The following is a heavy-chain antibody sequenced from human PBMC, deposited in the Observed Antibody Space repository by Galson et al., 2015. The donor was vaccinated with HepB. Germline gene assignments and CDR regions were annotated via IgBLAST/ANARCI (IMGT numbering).Heavy chain of an antibody. Sequence: SVKVSCKASGGTFSSYAISWVRQAPGQGLEWMGGIIPILGIANYAQKFQGRVTITADKSTSTAYMELSSLRSEDTAVYYCARDKRGGKQQLDYYYYYMDVWGKGTTVTVSS. D-gene: IGHD6-13*01. CDR1: GGTFSSYA. CDR3: ARDKRGGKQQLDYYYYYMDV. V-gene: IGHV1-69*10. CDR2: IIPILGIA. J-gene: IGHJ6*03.